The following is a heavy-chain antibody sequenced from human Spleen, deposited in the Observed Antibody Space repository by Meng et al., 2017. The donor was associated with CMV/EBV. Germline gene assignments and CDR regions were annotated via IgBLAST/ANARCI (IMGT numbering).Heavy chain of an antibody. CDR1: GFTFTSYA. CDR2: ITPRGTT. D-gene: IGHD6-19*01. Sequence: GGSLRLSCAASGFTFTSYAMSWVRQAPGKGLEWVSLITPRGTTHYADSVRGRFTISRDHSKNTLYLQMSSLRAEDTAVYYCAKDQIGLLPGDPYYDHWGQGTLVTVSS. CDR3: AKDQIGLLPGDPYYDH. J-gene: IGHJ4*02. V-gene: IGHV3-23*01.